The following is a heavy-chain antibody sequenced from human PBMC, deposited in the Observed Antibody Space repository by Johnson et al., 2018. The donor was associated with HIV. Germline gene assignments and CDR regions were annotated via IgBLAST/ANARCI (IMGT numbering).Heavy chain of an antibody. D-gene: IGHD6-25*01. V-gene: IGHV3-66*03. J-gene: IGHJ3*02. CDR1: GFTVSSNY. CDR2: IYSGGST. Sequence: VQLVESGGGLIQPGGSLRLSCAASGFTVSSNYMSLVRQAPGKGLEWVSVIYSGGSTYYADSVKGRFTISRDNSKNTLYLQRNSLRAEDTAVYYCARKKVAATGAFDMWGQGTMVTVSS. CDR3: ARKKVAATGAFDM.